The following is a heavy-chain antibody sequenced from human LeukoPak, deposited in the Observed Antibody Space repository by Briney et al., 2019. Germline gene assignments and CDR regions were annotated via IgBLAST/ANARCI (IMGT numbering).Heavy chain of an antibody. J-gene: IGHJ3*02. V-gene: IGHV3-23*01. CDR3: ANDLSELYGDYGWGAFDI. CDR1: GFTFSSYA. CDR2: ISGSGGST. D-gene: IGHD4-17*01. Sequence: QPGGSLRLSCAASGFTFSSYAMSWVRQAPGKGLEWVSAISGSGGSTYYADSVKGRFTISRDNSKNTLYLQMNSLRAEDTAVYYCANDLSELYGDYGWGAFDIWGQGTMVTVSS.